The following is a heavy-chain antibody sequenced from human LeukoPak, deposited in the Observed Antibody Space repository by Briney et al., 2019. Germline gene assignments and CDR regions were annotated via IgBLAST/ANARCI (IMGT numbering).Heavy chain of an antibody. CDR1: GGSISSGDYY. Sequence: SETLSLTCTVSGGSISSGDYYWSWIRQPPGKGLEWIGYIYYSGSTYYNSSLKSRVTISVDTSKNQFSLKLSSVTAADTAVYYCARDRAWGDNTGFDYWGQGTLVTVSS. CDR2: IYYSGST. CDR3: ARDRAWGDNTGFDY. D-gene: IGHD1-26*01. J-gene: IGHJ4*02. V-gene: IGHV4-30-4*01.